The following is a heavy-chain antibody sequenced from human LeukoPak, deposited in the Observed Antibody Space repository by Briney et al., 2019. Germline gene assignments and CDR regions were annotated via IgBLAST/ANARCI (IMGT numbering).Heavy chain of an antibody. CDR1: GGSISSYY. CDR2: IYTSGST. J-gene: IGHJ4*02. CDR3: ARDRPAGNTGHSHDY. Sequence: SETLSLTCTVSGGSISSYYWSWIRQPAGKGLEWIGRIYTSGSTNYNPSLKSRVTMSVDTSKNQFSLKLSSVTAADTAVYYCARDRPAGNTGHSHDYWGQGALVTVSS. D-gene: IGHD2-2*01. V-gene: IGHV4-4*07.